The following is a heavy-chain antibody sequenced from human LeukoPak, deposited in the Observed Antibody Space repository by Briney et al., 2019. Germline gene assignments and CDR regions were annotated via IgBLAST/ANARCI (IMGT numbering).Heavy chain of an antibody. CDR1: GFTFSDYY. V-gene: IGHV3-11*01. CDR3: ARDAIDSSGFDFDY. J-gene: IGHJ4*02. Sequence: GESLRLSCAASGFTFSDYYMTWIRQAPGKGLEWISYISTSAGTIYYADSVKGRFTISRDNAKNSLYLQMNSLRAEDTAVYYCARDAIDSSGFDFDYWGQGTQVTVSS. D-gene: IGHD3-22*01. CDR2: ISTSAGTI.